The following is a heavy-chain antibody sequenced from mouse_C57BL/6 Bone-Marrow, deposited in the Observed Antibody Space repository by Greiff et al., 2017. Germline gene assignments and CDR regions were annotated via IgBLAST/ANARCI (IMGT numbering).Heavy chain of an antibody. V-gene: IGHV7-3*01. CDR2: IKNKANGYTT. CDR1: GFTFTDSY. CDR3: ARSTRGFDY. Sequence: EVKVVESGGGLVQPGGSLSLSCAASGFTFTDSYMSWVRQPPGKALEWLGFIKNKANGYTTAYSASVKGLFTISRDNSQSILYLQMNALRAEDSATYYCARSTRGFDYWGQGTTLTVSS. J-gene: IGHJ2*01.